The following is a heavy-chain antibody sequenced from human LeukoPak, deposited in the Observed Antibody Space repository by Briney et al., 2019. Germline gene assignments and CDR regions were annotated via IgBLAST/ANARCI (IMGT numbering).Heavy chain of an antibody. CDR1: GFTFDDYA. V-gene: IGHV3-9*01. Sequence: QTGGSLRLSCAASGFTFDDYAMHWVRQAPGKGLEWVSGISWNSGSIGYADSVKGRFTISRDNAKNSLYLQMNSLRAEDTALYYCAKGGAGKTLYYFDYWGQGTLVTVSS. J-gene: IGHJ4*02. CDR3: AKGGAGKTLYYFDY. CDR2: ISWNSGSI. D-gene: IGHD1-26*01.